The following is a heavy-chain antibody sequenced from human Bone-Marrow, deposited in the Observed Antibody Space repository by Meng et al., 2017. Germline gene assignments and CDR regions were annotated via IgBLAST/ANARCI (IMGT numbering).Heavy chain of an antibody. CDR3: ARSVGLATIPY. CDR1: GGSISSSSYY. CDR2: IYYSGST. J-gene: IGHJ4*02. Sequence: SETLSLTCTVSGGSISSSSYYWGWIRQPPGKGLEWTGSIYYSGSTYYNPSLKSRVTISVDTSKNQFSLKLSSVTAADTAVYYCARSVGLATIPYWGQGTLVTVSS. V-gene: IGHV4-39*07. D-gene: IGHD5-24*01.